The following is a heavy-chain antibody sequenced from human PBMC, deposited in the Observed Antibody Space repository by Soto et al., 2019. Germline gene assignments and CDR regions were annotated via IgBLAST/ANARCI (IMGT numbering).Heavy chain of an antibody. D-gene: IGHD5-12*01. J-gene: IGHJ4*02. CDR2: IDTAGDT. V-gene: IGHV3-13*01. CDR3: ARVEMATTAYDY. Sequence: EVQLVESGGGLVQPGGSLRLSCAASGFTFSSYDIHWVRQATGKGLEWVSAIDTAGDTYYPGSVKGRFTISRENAKNSLYLQMNSLRAEDTAVYSCARVEMATTAYDYWGQGTVVTVSS. CDR1: GFTFSSYD.